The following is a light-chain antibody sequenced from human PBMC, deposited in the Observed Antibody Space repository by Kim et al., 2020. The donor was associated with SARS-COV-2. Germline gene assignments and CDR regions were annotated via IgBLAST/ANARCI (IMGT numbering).Light chain of an antibody. Sequence: VGGRVTISSPASKIISSWFAWQQQKPGKATKFMIDDACSLQSGASSRFSGSGGGTEFPPTISILQHDDVATYYCQQYFSYTTFGPGTKVDIK. V-gene: IGKV1-5*01. CDR3: QQYFSYTT. CDR1: KIISSW. CDR2: DAC. J-gene: IGKJ3*01.